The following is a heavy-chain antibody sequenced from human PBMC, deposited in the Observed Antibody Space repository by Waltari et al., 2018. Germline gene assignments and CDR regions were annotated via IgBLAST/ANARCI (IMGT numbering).Heavy chain of an antibody. V-gene: IGHV4-59*01. CDR1: GGSISSYY. CDR3: AREDGLGEFDP. J-gene: IGHJ5*02. CDR2: IYYSGST. D-gene: IGHD3-10*01. Sequence: QVQLQESGPGLVKPSETLSLTCTVSGGSISSYYWSGIRQPPGKGLEWIGYIYYSGSTNYNPSLKSRVTISVDTSKNQFSLKLSSVTAADTAVYYCAREDGLGEFDPWGQGTLVTVSS.